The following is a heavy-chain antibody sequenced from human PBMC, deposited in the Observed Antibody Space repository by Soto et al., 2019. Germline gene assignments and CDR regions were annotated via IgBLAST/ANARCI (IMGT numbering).Heavy chain of an antibody. CDR1: GDSITNYY. Sequence: SETLSLTCTVSGDSITNYYWTWIRKTTGKGLQWIGQINHSGSANYNPSLKSRVTISVHTSSSQFSLELSSVTAADTAVYYCARGLISGSHYSGGWYYFDSWGQGTQVTVSS. CDR2: INHSGSA. CDR3: ARGLISGSHYSGGWYYFDS. V-gene: IGHV4-34*01. D-gene: IGHD1-26*01. J-gene: IGHJ4*02.